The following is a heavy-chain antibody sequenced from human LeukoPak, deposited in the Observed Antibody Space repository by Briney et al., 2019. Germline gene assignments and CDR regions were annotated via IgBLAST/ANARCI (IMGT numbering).Heavy chain of an antibody. CDR3: ARLYCSGGSCYSDY. Sequence: SETPSLTCTVSGGSLSSGSYYWSWIRQPAGKGLEWIGRIYTSGSTTYNPSLKSRATISVDTSKNQFSLKPSSVTAADTAVYYCARLYCSGGSCYSDYWGQGTLVTVSS. CDR1: GGSLSSGSYY. D-gene: IGHD2-15*01. CDR2: IYTSGST. V-gene: IGHV4-61*02. J-gene: IGHJ4*02.